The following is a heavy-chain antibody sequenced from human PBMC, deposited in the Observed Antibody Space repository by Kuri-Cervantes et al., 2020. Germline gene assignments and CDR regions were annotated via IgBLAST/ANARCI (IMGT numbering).Heavy chain of an antibody. CDR2: INSDGSST. D-gene: IGHD6-13*01. V-gene: IGHV3-74*01. J-gene: IGHJ4*02. Sequence: GESLKISCAASGFTFSSYWMHWVRQAPGKGLVWVSRINSDGSSTSYADSVRGRFTVSRDNAKSTLYLQMSGLRAEDTAVYYCCRNNSGWLGDYWGQGTLVTVS. CDR3: CRNNSGWLGDY. CDR1: GFTFSSYW.